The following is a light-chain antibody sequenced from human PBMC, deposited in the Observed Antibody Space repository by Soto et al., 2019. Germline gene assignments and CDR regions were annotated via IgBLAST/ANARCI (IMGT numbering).Light chain of an antibody. J-gene: IGKJ1*01. V-gene: IGKV3-11*01. CDR3: XQRSNWPWT. CDR1: QSVRSN. Sequence: EIVLTQSPATLSLSPGERATLSCRASQSVRSNLAWYQQKPGQAPRLLIYDASNRATGIPGRFSGSGSGTXXXXXXXXLXPXDFAVYYCXQRSNWPWTFGQGAKVEIK. CDR2: DAS.